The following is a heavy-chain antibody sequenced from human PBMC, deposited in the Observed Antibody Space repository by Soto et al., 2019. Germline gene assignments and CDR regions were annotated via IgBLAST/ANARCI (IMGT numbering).Heavy chain of an antibody. J-gene: IGHJ3*02. CDR2: IYYSGST. CDR1: GGSISSGDYY. D-gene: IGHD6-19*01. CDR3: AHYRSGRAFDI. V-gene: IGHV4-30-4*01. Sequence: QVQLQESGPGLVKPSQTLSLTCTVSGGSISSGDYYWSWIRQPPGKGLEWIGYIYYSGSTYYNPSLKSRVTISVDTSKHHFSLKLSSVTAAVTAVYYCAHYRSGRAFDIWGQGTLVTVSS.